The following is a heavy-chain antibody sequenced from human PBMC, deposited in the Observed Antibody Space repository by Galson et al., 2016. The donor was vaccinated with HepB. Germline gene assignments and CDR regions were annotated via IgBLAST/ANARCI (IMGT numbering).Heavy chain of an antibody. J-gene: IGHJ4*02. V-gene: IGHV3-33*01. CDR3: ARSYLLGRGFGW. Sequence: SLRLSCAASGFTFSYYGMHWVRQAPGKGLEWVSFIYFDEKTKYYADSVKGRFTISRDNSKNALFLQMNSLTAEDTAVYYCARSYLLGRGFGWWGQGTLVTVSS. CDR1: GFTFSYYG. D-gene: IGHD7-27*01. CDR2: IYFDEKTK.